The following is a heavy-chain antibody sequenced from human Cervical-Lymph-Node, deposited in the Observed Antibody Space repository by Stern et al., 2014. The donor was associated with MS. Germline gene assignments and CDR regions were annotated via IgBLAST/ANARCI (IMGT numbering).Heavy chain of an antibody. CDR1: GFKFSIYW. V-gene: IGHV5-51*01. J-gene: IGHJ4*02. CDR3: ARQTTAWASDV. D-gene: IGHD1-14*01. Sequence: EVQLVESGAELIRPGESLKISCKGSGFKFSIYWIAWVRQMPGKGLEWMGIIYPGDPETGYSPSFQGPVTMSADKSTSTAYLQWSSLNASDTAMYFCARQTTAWASDVWGQGTLVTVSS. CDR2: IYPGDPET.